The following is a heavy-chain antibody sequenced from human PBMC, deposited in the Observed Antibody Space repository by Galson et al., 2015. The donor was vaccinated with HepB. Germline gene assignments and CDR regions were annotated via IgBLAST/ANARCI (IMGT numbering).Heavy chain of an antibody. D-gene: IGHD6-19*01. Sequence: PALVKPTQPLTLTCTFSGFSLSTSGVGVGWIRQPPGKALEWLALIYWDDDKRYSPSLKSRLTITKDTSKNQVVLTMTNMDPVDTATYYCAHLAVAGTNFDYWGQGTLVTVSS. CDR3: AHLAVAGTNFDY. CDR2: IYWDDDK. CDR1: GFSLSTSGVG. J-gene: IGHJ4*02. V-gene: IGHV2-5*02.